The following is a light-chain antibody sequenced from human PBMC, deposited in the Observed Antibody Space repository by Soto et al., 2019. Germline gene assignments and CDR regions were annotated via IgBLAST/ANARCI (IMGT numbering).Light chain of an antibody. Sequence: EIVMTQSPATLSVSPGERATLSCRASRSVKTNLAWYQQNPGQAPRLLIYGASTRATNVSARFSGSGSGTEFTLTISSLQSEDFAVYYCHQYASEPLTFGGGTKLEI. V-gene: IGKV3-15*01. CDR3: HQYASEPLT. CDR1: RSVKTN. J-gene: IGKJ4*01. CDR2: GAS.